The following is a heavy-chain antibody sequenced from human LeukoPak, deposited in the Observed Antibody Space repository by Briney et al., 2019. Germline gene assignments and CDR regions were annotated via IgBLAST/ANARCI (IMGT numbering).Heavy chain of an antibody. CDR2: ISGSGGST. V-gene: IGHV3-23*01. CDR3: AKERPTRRYCSGGSCYSRYFDY. D-gene: IGHD2-15*01. J-gene: IGHJ4*02. CDR1: GFTFSSYG. Sequence: GGSLRLSCAASGFTFSSYGMSWVRQAPGKGLEWVSAISGSGGSTYYTDSVKGRFTISRDNSKNTLYLQMNSLRAEDTAVHYCAKERPTRRYCSGGSCYSRYFDYWGQGTPVTVSS.